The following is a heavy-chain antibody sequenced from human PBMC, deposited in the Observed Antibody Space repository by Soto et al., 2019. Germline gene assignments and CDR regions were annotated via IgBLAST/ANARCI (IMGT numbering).Heavy chain of an antibody. D-gene: IGHD1-26*01. CDR2: ISGSGGST. Sequence: PGGSLRLSCAASGFTFSSYAMSWVRQAPGKGLEWVSAISGSGGSTYYADSVKGRFTISRDNSKNTLYLQMNSLRAEDTTVYYCAKEYFEGATRVYYYGMDVWGQGTTVTVSS. CDR3: AKEYFEGATRVYYYGMDV. CDR1: GFTFSSYA. V-gene: IGHV3-23*01. J-gene: IGHJ6*02.